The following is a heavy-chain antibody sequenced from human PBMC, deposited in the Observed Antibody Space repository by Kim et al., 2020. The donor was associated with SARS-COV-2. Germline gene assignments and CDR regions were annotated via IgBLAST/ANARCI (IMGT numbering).Heavy chain of an antibody. J-gene: IGHJ3*02. CDR3: ARDSQTYTNAFDI. Sequence: GGSLRLSCAASGFTFSTYAMHWVRQAPGKGLEWVAGITFDGSDTYNADSVKGRVTISRDNSKNTLYLQMSSLRADDTAVYYCARDSQTYTNAFDIWGQGTMATVSS. CDR2: ITFDGSDT. V-gene: IGHV3-30*04. CDR1: GFTFSTYA. D-gene: IGHD2-2*02.